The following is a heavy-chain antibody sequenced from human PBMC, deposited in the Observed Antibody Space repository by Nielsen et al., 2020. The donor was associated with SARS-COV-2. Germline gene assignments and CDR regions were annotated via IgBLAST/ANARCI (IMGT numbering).Heavy chain of an antibody. D-gene: IGHD6-13*01. CDR2: INHSGST. CDR3: ARHRVGIAAAGYFDY. J-gene: IGHJ4*02. V-gene: IGHV4-34*01. CDR1: GGSFSGYY. Sequence: SETLSLTCAVYGGSFSGYYWSWIRQPPGKGLEWIGEINHSGSTNYNPSLKSRVTISVDTSKNQFSLKLSPVTAADTAVYYCARHRVGIAAAGYFDYWGQGTLVTVSS.